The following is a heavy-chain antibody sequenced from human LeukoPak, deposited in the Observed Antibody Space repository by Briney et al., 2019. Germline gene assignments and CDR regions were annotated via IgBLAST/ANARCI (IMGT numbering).Heavy chain of an antibody. CDR3: ARLWGYCSSTSCYTIDY. V-gene: IGHV4-39*01. J-gene: IGHJ4*02. CDR2: IYYSGNT. CDR1: GGSISSSSYY. Sequence: PSETLSLTCTVSGGSISSSSYYWGWIRQPPGKGLEWIGSIYYSGNTYYNPSLKSRVTISVDTSKNQFSLKLSSVTAADTAVYYCARLWGYCSSTSCYTIDYWGQGTLVTVSS. D-gene: IGHD2-2*02.